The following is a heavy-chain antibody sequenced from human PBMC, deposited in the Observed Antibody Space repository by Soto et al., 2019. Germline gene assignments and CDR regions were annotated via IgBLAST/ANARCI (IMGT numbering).Heavy chain of an antibody. D-gene: IGHD6-13*01. CDR1: RGSINRYY. CDR2: IYCSVST. CDR3: ARLVAAAAPLDY. Sequence: PSQTLSLTCTVSRGSINRYYWSWIRQPPGKGVESIVYIYCSVSTNHNAAPMSRVTIPVGTSTYHFSLKLSSVPAADTAVNYCARLVAAAAPLDYWDQGTLVTVSS. J-gene: IGHJ4*01. V-gene: IGHV4-59*12.